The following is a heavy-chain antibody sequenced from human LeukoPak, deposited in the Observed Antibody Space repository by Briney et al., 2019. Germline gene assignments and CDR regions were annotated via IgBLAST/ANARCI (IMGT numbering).Heavy chain of an antibody. CDR3: ARDRGGY. J-gene: IGHJ4*02. D-gene: IGHD5-24*01. Sequence: GGSLRLSCAASGFTFNRYGMSWVRQAPGKGLEWVSAISGSGGTTYYADSVKGRFTISRDNAKNSLYLQMNSLRAEDTAVYYCARDRGGYWGQGTLVTVSS. CDR1: GFTFNRYG. CDR2: ISGSGGTT. V-gene: IGHV3-23*01.